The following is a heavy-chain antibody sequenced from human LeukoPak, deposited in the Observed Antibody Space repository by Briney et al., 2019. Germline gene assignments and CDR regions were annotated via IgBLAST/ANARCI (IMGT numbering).Heavy chain of an antibody. Sequence: PGGSLRLSCAASGFTFSNAWMSWVRQAPGKGLEWVGRIKSKTGGGTTDYAAPVKGRFTISRDDSKNTLYLQMNSLKTEDTAVYYCTTGRLNLYYYYYGMDVWGQGTTVTVSS. D-gene: IGHD3-22*01. J-gene: IGHJ6*02. CDR3: TTGRLNLYYYYYGMDV. V-gene: IGHV3-15*01. CDR2: IKSKTGGGTT. CDR1: GFTFSNAW.